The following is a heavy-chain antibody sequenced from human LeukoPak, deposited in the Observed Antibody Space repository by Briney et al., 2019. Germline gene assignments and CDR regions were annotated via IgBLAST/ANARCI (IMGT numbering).Heavy chain of an antibody. CDR2: IYPCDSDT. D-gene: IGHD3-22*01. Sequence: GESLKISCKGSGYSFTSYWIGWVRQMPGKGLEWMGIIYPCDSDTRYSPSFQGQVTISADKSISTAYLQWSSLKASDTAMYYCARHYDSSGYYSDYWGQGTLVTVSS. CDR3: ARHYDSSGYYSDY. J-gene: IGHJ4*02. V-gene: IGHV5-51*01. CDR1: GYSFTSYW.